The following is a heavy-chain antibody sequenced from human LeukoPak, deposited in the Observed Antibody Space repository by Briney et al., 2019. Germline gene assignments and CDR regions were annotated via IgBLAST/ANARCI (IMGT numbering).Heavy chain of an antibody. CDR3: ARFFYCTNGVCYASDDAFDI. J-gene: IGHJ3*02. CDR2: IYPGDSDT. Sequence: GESLKISCKGSGYSFTNYWIGWVRQMPGKGLEWMGIIYPGDSDTRYSPSFQGQVTISADKSISTAYLQWSSLKASDTAMYYCARFFYCTNGVCYASDDAFDIWGQGTMVTVSS. V-gene: IGHV5-51*01. D-gene: IGHD2-8*01. CDR1: GYSFTNYW.